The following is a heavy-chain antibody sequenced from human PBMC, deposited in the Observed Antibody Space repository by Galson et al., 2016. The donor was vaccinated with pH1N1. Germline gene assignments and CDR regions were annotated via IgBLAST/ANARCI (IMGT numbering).Heavy chain of an antibody. J-gene: IGHJ6*03. CDR2: ICPGDSDT. V-gene: IGHV5-51*01. Sequence: QSGAEVKKPGESLKISCKGSGYSFTSYWIAWVRQMPGKGLEWMGIICPGDSDTRYSPSFQGQVTISADKSINTAYLQWSSLKASDTAMYYCARIGSDDPIYYYYMDVWGKGTTVTVSS. CDR1: GYSFTSYW. D-gene: IGHD2-21*01. CDR3: ARIGSDDPIYYYYMDV.